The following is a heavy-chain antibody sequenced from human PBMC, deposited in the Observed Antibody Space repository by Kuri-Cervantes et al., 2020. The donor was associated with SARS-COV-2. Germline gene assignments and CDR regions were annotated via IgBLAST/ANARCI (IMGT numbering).Heavy chain of an antibody. CDR2: ISAYNGNT. Sequence: ASVKVSCKASGDTFSSYAISWVRQAPGQGLEWMGWISAYNGNTNYAQKLQGRVTMTTDTSTSTAYMELRSLRSDDTAVYYCARETRPFTGDKNTPRGGYFDYWGQGPLVTVSS. CDR1: GDTFSSYA. CDR3: ARETRPFTGDKNTPRGGYFDY. D-gene: IGHD7-27*01. V-gene: IGHV1-18*01. J-gene: IGHJ4*02.